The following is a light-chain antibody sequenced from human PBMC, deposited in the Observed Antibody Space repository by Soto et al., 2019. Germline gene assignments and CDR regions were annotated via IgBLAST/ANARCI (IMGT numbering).Light chain of an antibody. CDR3: QQYGSSTIT. CDR2: GAS. V-gene: IGKV3-20*01. Sequence: EIVLTQSPGTLSLSPGERTTLSCRASQSVSSSYLAWYQQKPGQAPRLLIYGASSRATGIPDKFSGSGSGTDFTLTISGLEPEDFAVYYCQQYGSSTITFGQGTRLDIK. CDR1: QSVSSSY. J-gene: IGKJ5*01.